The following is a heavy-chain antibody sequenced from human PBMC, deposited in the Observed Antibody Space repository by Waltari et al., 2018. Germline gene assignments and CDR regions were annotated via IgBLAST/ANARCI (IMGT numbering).Heavy chain of an antibody. CDR3: ARDLVHYFDY. Sequence: EVQLVESGGGLIQPGGSLSLSCAAPGLTFSDNYMSWVRQAPGKGLEWVSVLYSAGHTYYADSVKGRFTISRDSSKNTLYRQMNSLRTEDTAVYYCARDLVHYFDYWGQGTLVTVSS. V-gene: IGHV3-53*01. D-gene: IGHD3-16*01. CDR2: LYSAGHT. CDR1: GLTFSDNY. J-gene: IGHJ4*02.